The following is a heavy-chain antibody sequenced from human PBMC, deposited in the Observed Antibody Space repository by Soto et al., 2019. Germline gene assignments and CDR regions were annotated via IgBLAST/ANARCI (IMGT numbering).Heavy chain of an antibody. Sequence: ASVKVSCKASGYTFTSYGISGVRQAPGQGLEWMGWISAYNGNTNYAQKLQGRVTMTTDTSTSTAYMELRSLRSDDTAVYYCARGITIFGVVTDFDYWGQGTLVTVSS. CDR2: ISAYNGNT. D-gene: IGHD3-3*01. CDR3: ARGITIFGVVTDFDY. CDR1: GYTFTSYG. J-gene: IGHJ4*02. V-gene: IGHV1-18*01.